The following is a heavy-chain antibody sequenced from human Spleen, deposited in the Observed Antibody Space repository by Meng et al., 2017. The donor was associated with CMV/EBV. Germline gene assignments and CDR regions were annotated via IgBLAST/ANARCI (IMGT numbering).Heavy chain of an antibody. Sequence: GGSLRLSCAASGFTFSTYWMTWVRQAPGKGLEWVANINQDGSDKHYVDSVKGRFTISRDNVKNSLYLQMNSLRAEDTAVYYCARAPDSSSWWGNYYGMDVWGQGTTVTVSS. CDR3: ARAPDSSSWWGNYYGMDV. CDR1: GFTFSTYW. CDR2: INQDGSDK. D-gene: IGHD6-13*01. V-gene: IGHV3-7*01. J-gene: IGHJ6*02.